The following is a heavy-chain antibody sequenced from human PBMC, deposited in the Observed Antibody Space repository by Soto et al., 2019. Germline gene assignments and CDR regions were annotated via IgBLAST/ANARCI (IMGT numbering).Heavy chain of an antibody. J-gene: IGHJ6*02. CDR1: GGSISSGGYY. CDR2: IYYSGST. V-gene: IGHV4-31*03. D-gene: IGHD5-12*01. Sequence: PSETLSLTCTVSGGSISSGGYYWSWIRQHPGKGLEWIGYIYYSGSTYYNPSLKSRVTISVDTPKNQFSLKLSSVTAADTAVYYCARVSTLVATEGYYYGMDVWGQGTTVTVSS. CDR3: ARVSTLVATEGYYYGMDV.